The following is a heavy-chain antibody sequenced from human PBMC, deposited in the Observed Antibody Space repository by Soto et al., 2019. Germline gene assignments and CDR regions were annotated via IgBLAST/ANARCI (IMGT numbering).Heavy chain of an antibody. D-gene: IGHD3-10*01. Sequence: ETLSLTCAVSGVSLTSGNWWTWVRQSPQRGLEYIGEIFHDGTANYYPSFERRVAMSVDTSRNQFSLKLTSVTAADTAVYFCARLVYDTRLNYMYFDFWGPGTLVTVSS. CDR3: ARLVYDTRLNYMYFDF. CDR1: GVSLTSGNW. CDR2: IFHDGTA. J-gene: IGHJ4*02. V-gene: IGHV4-4*01.